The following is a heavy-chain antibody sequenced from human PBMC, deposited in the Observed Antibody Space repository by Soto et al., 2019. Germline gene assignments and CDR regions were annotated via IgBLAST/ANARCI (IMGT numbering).Heavy chain of an antibody. Sequence: GGSLRLSCAASGFTFGSYAMHWVRQAPGKGLEWVAVISYDGSNKYYADSVKGRFTISRDNSKNTLYLQVNSLRAEDTAVYYCARLAIFGVVLNWFDPWGQGTLVTVSS. J-gene: IGHJ5*02. CDR1: GFTFGSYA. D-gene: IGHD3-3*01. CDR3: ARLAIFGVVLNWFDP. V-gene: IGHV3-30-3*01. CDR2: ISYDGSNK.